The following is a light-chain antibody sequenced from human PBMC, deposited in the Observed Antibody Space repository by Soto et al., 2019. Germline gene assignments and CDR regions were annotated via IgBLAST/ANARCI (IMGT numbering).Light chain of an antibody. Sequence: AIRMTQSPSSFSASTGDRVSITCRASQGISSYLAWYQQKPGKAPKLLIYAAATLQRGAPSRFSASGSGTDLTLTISRLQSEDFATYYCQQYLSYPYTFGQGTKLDI. CDR3: QQYLSYPYT. CDR2: AAA. CDR1: QGISSY. J-gene: IGKJ2*01. V-gene: IGKV1-8*01.